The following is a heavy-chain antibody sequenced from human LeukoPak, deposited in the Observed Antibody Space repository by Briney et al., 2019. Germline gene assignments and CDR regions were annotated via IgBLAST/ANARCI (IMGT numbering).Heavy chain of an antibody. V-gene: IGHV3-11*01. CDR2: ISSSGSTI. CDR3: AKGAVAGPTVDASDI. CDR1: GFTFSDYY. J-gene: IGHJ3*02. Sequence: PGGSLRLSCAASGFTFSDYYMSWIRQTPGKGLEWVSYISSSGSTIYYADSVKGRFTISRDNSKNTLYLQMNSLRAEDTAVYYCAKGAVAGPTVDASDIWGQGTMVTVSS. D-gene: IGHD6-19*01.